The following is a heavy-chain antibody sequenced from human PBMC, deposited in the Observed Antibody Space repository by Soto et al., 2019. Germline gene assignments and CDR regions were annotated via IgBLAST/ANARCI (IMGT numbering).Heavy chain of an antibody. CDR2: ISYDGSNQ. CDR3: AKVSVPAAIAYYYYGMEV. Sequence: QVQLVESGGGVVQPGRSLRLSCAASGFTFSSYGMHWVRQAPGKGLEWVALISYDGSNQYYADSVKGRFTISRDNSKNTLYLQMNSLRAEDTAVYYCAKVSVPAAIAYYYYGMEVWGHGTTVTVSS. J-gene: IGHJ6*01. D-gene: IGHD2-2*01. CDR1: GFTFSSYG. V-gene: IGHV3-30*18.